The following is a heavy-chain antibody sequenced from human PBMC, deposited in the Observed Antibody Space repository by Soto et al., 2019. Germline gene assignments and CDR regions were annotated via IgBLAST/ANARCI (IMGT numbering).Heavy chain of an antibody. CDR2: ISNDGRID. J-gene: IGHJ4*02. V-gene: IGHV3-30*18. CDR1: GFTFSGYG. CDR3: TKEGGLLGTSRSCRYDY. D-gene: IGHD1-26*01. Sequence: QVHLVESGGVVVQPGRSLRLSCAASGFTFSGYGMHWVRQAPGKGLEWVAVISNDGRIDYYADSVQGRLTITSDNYRNTVDLQMNSLRPEDTAVYYCTKEGGLLGTSRSCRYDYWGQGTLVTVSS.